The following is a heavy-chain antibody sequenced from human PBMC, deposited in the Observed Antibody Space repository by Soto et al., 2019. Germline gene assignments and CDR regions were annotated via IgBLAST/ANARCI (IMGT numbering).Heavy chain of an antibody. CDR2: IRGDGGQT. Sequence: GGSLRLSCTASGFTFTGYGMGRVRQSPGKGLQWVSTIRGDGGQTHYTDSVKGRFSISRDDSKNTVYLQMDSLRAEDTAMYFCARDVGLDSDDFFAYWGQGTQVTVSS. V-gene: IGHV3-23*01. CDR1: GFTFTGYG. J-gene: IGHJ4*02. D-gene: IGHD3-9*01. CDR3: ARDVGLDSDDFFAY.